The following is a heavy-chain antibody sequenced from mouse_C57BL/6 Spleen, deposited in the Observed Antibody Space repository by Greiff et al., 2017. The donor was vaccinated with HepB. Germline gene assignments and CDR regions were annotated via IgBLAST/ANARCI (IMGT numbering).Heavy chain of an antibody. Sequence: EVQLVESGGGLVKPGGSLKLSCAASGFTFSDYGMHWVRQAPEKGLEWVAYISSGSSTIYYADTVKGRFTISRDNAKNTLFLQMTSLRSEDTAMYYCARHYYGSSYVYYWYFDVWGTGTTVTVSS. D-gene: IGHD1-1*01. J-gene: IGHJ1*03. V-gene: IGHV5-17*01. CDR2: ISSGSSTI. CDR3: ARHYYGSSYVYYWYFDV. CDR1: GFTFSDYG.